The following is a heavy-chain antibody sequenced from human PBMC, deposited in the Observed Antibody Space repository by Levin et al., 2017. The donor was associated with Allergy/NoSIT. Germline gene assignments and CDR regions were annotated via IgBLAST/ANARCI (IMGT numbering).Heavy chain of an antibody. Sequence: SETLSLTCTVSGGSISSSSYYWGWIRQPPGKGLEWIGSIYYSGSTYYNPSLKSRVTISVDTSKNQFSLKLSSVTAADTAVYYCARHRYNWNDDEDTGVDYWGQGTLVTVSS. CDR1: GGSISSSSYY. V-gene: IGHV4-39*01. D-gene: IGHD1-20*01. CDR2: IYYSGST. CDR3: ARHRYNWNDDEDTGVDY. J-gene: IGHJ4*02.